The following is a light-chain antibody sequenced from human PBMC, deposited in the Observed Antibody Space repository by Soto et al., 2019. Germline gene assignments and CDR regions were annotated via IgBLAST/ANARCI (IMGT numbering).Light chain of an antibody. CDR1: QTISTY. V-gene: IGKV1-39*01. CDR3: QQRYSTPPWT. CDR2: AAS. Sequence: IQLTQSPSSLSASVGDRVTITCRTSQTISTYLNWYQQKPGKAPKLLIYAASNWQAGVPSRFSGSGSGTDVSPTISSLQPEDFATYYCQQRYSTPPWTFGQGTKVEIK. J-gene: IGKJ1*01.